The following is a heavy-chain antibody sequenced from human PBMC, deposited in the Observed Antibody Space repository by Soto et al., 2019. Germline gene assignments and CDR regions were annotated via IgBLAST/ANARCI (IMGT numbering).Heavy chain of an antibody. V-gene: IGHV1-3*01. D-gene: IGHD6-13*01. CDR3: ASTSGVGWIAAAGTLDY. CDR2: INAGNGNT. Sequence: ASVKVSCKASGYTFTSYAMHWVRQAPGQRHEWMGWINAGNGNTKYSQKFQGRVTITRDTSASTAYMERSSLRSEDTAVYYCASTSGVGWIAAAGTLDYWGQGTLVTVSS. CDR1: GYTFTSYA. J-gene: IGHJ4*02.